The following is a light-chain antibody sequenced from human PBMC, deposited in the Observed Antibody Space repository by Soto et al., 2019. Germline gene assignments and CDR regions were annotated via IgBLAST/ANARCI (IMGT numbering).Light chain of an antibody. V-gene: IGKV3-11*01. Sequence: EIVLTQSPATLSLSPGERATLSCRASQSVTSDLAWYQQRPGQAPRLLIYGTSNRATGIPARFSGSGFGTDLVLIISSLEPEDFAVYYCQQRSNWPLTFGGGTKVEIK. CDR2: GTS. CDR3: QQRSNWPLT. CDR1: QSVTSD. J-gene: IGKJ4*01.